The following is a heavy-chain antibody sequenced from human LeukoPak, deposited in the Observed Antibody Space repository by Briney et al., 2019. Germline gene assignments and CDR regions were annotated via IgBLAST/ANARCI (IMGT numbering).Heavy chain of an antibody. D-gene: IGHD3-22*01. CDR1: SGSVSSSTDY. CDR3: ARQIREDYYDSSGYAPFDY. J-gene: IGHJ4*02. Sequence: SETLSLTCTVSSGSVSSSTDYWGWICQPPGKGLEWIGSIYYSGSTYYNPSLNSRVTISVDTSKNQFSLKLSSVTAADTAVYYCARQIREDYYDSSGYAPFDYWGQGTLVTVSS. V-gene: IGHV4-39*01. CDR2: IYYSGST.